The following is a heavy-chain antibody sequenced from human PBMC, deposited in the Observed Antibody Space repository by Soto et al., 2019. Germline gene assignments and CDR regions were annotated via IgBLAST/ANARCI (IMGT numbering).Heavy chain of an antibody. Sequence: PSETLSLTCAVYGGSFSGYYWSWIRQPPGKGLEWIGEINHSGSTNYNPSLKSRVTISVDTSKNQFSLKLSSVTAADTAVYYCARGRSSGWYFSRFDPWGQGTQGTVSS. CDR3: ARGRSSGWYFSRFDP. CDR2: INHSGST. D-gene: IGHD6-19*01. J-gene: IGHJ5*02. V-gene: IGHV4-34*01. CDR1: GGSFSGYY.